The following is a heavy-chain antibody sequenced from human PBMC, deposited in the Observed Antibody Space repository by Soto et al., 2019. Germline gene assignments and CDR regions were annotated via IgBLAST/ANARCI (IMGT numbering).Heavy chain of an antibody. J-gene: IGHJ6*02. Sequence: KTSETLSLTCAVSCYSISSGYYWGWIRQPPGKGLEWIGSIYHSGSTYYNPSLKSRVTISVDTSKNQFSLKLSSVTAADTAVYYCARDGITMVRGGNGMDVWGQGTTVTVSS. D-gene: IGHD3-10*01. CDR3: ARDGITMVRGGNGMDV. V-gene: IGHV4-38-2*02. CDR2: IYHSGST. CDR1: CYSISSGYY.